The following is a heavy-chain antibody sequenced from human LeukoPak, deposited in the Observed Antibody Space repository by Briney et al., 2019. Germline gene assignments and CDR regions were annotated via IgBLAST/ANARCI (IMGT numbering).Heavy chain of an antibody. V-gene: IGHV1-18*01. D-gene: IGHD3-9*01. J-gene: IGHJ6*02. Sequence: ASVKVSCKASGYTFTSYGISWVRQAPGQGLEWMGWISAYNGNTNYAQKLQGRVTMTTYTSTSTAYMELRRLRSDDTAVYYCARDYDILTGYYKNYYYYGMDVWGQGTTVTVSS. CDR1: GYTFTSYG. CDR3: ARDYDILTGYYKNYYYYGMDV. CDR2: ISAYNGNT.